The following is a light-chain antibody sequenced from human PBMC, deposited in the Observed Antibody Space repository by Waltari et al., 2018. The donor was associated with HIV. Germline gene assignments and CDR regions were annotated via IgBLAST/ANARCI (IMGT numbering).Light chain of an antibody. CDR3: STWDKTQSAQV. V-gene: IGLV1-47*01. CDR1: DSNIATSS. CDR2: SNH. Sequence: QPVLTQLPSVSGTPGQTVTISCSGSDSNIATSSVYWYQVLPGTTPRLLIFSNHERPSGVPGRFSGSKSGASASLTIFGLRSEDEADYYCSTWDKTQSAQVFGGGTKLTVL. J-gene: IGLJ3*02.